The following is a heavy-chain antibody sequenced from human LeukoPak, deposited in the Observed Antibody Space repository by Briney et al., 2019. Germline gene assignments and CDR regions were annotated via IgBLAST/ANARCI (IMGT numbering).Heavy chain of an antibody. V-gene: IGHV3-23*01. D-gene: IGHD4-23*01. CDR1: GFSFSSYA. CDR3: AKDGDYGGWYFDL. Sequence: PGGSLRLSCAASGFSFSSYAMSWVRQAPGKGLEWVSGISGSGGSTYYADSVKGGFSTSRDNSKNTLYLQMNSLRAEDTAVYYCAKDGDYGGWYFDLWGRGTVVTVSS. CDR2: ISGSGGST. J-gene: IGHJ2*01.